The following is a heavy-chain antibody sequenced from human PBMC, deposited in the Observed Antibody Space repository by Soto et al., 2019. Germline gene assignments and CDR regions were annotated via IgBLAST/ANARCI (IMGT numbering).Heavy chain of an antibody. V-gene: IGHV2-5*02. Sequence: QITLKESGPPLVKPTQTLTLTCTFSGFSLSTRGVAAGWFRQPPGKALEWLALIYWDEDKWYSPSLKSRLTITDDTSKNQVVLTMTNIDPVDTATYYCAHRPRGYAYYFDYWGQGTLVTVSS. CDR3: AHRPRGYAYYFDY. CDR2: IYWDEDK. D-gene: IGHD5-12*01. J-gene: IGHJ4*02. CDR1: GFSLSTRGVA.